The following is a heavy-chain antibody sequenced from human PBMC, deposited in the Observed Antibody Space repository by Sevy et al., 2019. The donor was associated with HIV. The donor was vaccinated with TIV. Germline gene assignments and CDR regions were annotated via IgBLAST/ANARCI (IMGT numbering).Heavy chain of an antibody. V-gene: IGHV4-59*01. CDR2: IYYRGNT. CDR3: ARAEYGHSRGWYSWLDA. CDR1: TGYINNYY. Sequence: SETLSLTCTVSTGYINNYYWTWVRQSPGKGLEWIGYIYYRGNTKYNPSLESRVSVSIDTNKEQFSLTLTSVTGADSAIYYCARAEYGHSRGWYSWLDAWGQGILVTVSS. J-gene: IGHJ5*02. D-gene: IGHD6-19*01.